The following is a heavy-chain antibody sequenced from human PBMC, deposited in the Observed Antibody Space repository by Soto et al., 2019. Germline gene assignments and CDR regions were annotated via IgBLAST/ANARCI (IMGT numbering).Heavy chain of an antibody. D-gene: IGHD6-19*01. CDR1: GYTFTSYY. CDR3: PRGSSGWGNWFDP. J-gene: IGHJ5*02. Sequence: QVQLVQSGAEVKKPGASVKVSCKASGYTFTSYYMHWVRQAPGQGLEWMGIINPSGGSTSYAQKFQRRVTMTRDTSTCTVYMELSSLRSEDTAVYYCPRGSSGWGNWFDPWGQGTLVTVSS. V-gene: IGHV1-46*01. CDR2: INPSGGST.